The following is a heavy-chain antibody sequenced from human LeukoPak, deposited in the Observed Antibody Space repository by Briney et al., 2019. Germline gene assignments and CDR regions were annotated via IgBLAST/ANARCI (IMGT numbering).Heavy chain of an antibody. CDR3: ARHVSHGGLTSGFDY. D-gene: IGHD4-23*01. J-gene: IGHJ4*02. CDR1: GYSFTSYW. CDR2: IYPGDSDT. V-gene: IGHV5-51*01. Sequence: GESLKISCKGSGYSFTSYWIGWVRQMPGKGLEWMGIIYPGDSDTRYSPSFQGQVTISADKSISTAYPQWSSLKASDTAMYYCARHVSHGGLTSGFDYWGQGTLVTVSS.